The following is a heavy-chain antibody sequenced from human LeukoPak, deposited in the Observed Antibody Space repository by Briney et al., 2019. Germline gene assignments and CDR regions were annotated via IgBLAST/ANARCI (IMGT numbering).Heavy chain of an antibody. CDR1: GGSFSGYY. CDR3: ARGRRVRYGSGSYLLDY. V-gene: IGHV4-34*01. CDR2: INHSGST. D-gene: IGHD3-10*01. Sequence: SETLSLTCAVYGGSFSGYYWSWIRQPPGKGLEWFGEINHSGSTNYNPSLKSRVTISVDTSKNQFSLKLSSVTAADTAVYYCARGRRVRYGSGSYLLDYWGQGTLVTVSS. J-gene: IGHJ4*02.